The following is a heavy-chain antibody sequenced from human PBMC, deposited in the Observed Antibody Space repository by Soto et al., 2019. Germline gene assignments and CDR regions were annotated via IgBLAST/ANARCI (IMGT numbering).Heavy chain of an antibody. CDR3: ARTSMQSRGYSYGHGGTDV. Sequence: ASVKVSCKASGYTFTSYAMHWVRQAPGQRLEWMGWINAGNGNTKYSQKFQGRVTITRDTSASTAYMELSSLRSEDTAVYYCARTSMQSRGYSYGHGGTDVWGQGTTVTVSS. V-gene: IGHV1-3*01. D-gene: IGHD5-18*01. J-gene: IGHJ6*02. CDR2: INAGNGNT. CDR1: GYTFTSYA.